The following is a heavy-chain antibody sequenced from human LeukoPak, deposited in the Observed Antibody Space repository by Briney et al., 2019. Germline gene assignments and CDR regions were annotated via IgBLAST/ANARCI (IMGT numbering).Heavy chain of an antibody. J-gene: IGHJ6*02. CDR1: GFTFSSYA. CDR2: ISGSGGST. Sequence: GGSLRLSCAASGFTFSSYAMSWVRQAPGKGLEWVSAISGSGGSTYYADSVKGRFTISRDNSKNTLYLQMNSLRAEDTAVYYCAKTGSSGYYYGRYYYYGMDAWGQGTTVTVSS. V-gene: IGHV3-23*01. D-gene: IGHD3-22*01. CDR3: AKTGSSGYYYGRYYYYGMDA.